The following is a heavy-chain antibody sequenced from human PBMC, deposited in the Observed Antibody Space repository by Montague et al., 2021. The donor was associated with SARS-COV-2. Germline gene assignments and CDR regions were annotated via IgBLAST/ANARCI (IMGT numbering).Heavy chain of an antibody. CDR3: ARESGYSSGWRYYYGMDV. J-gene: IGHJ6*02. CDR1: GGSISNYY. D-gene: IGHD6-19*01. CDR2: LYTSGST. Sequence: SETLSLTCTVSGGSISNYYWTWIRQPAGKGLEWIGRLYTSGSTTYNPSLKSRVTMSVDTSKNQFSLNLTSVTAADTAIYFCARESGYSSGWRYYYGMDVWGQGTTVTVS. V-gene: IGHV4-4*07.